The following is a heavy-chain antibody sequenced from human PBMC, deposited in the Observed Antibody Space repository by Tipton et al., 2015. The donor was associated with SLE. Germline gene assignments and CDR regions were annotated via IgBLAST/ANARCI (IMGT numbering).Heavy chain of an antibody. D-gene: IGHD4-17*01. J-gene: IGHJ5*02. CDR2: IYTSGST. CDR3: ARDVGSNYGYWFDP. CDR1: GGSISSYY. V-gene: IGHV4-4*07. Sequence: TLSLTCTVSGGSISSYYWSWIRQPAGKGLEWIGRIYTSGSTNYSPSLKSRVTISVDTSKNQLSLRLSSVTAADTAVFYCARDVGSNYGYWFDPWGQGTLVTVSS.